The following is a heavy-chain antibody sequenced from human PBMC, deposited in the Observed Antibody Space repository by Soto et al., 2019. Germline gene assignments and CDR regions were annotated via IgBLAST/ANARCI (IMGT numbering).Heavy chain of an antibody. CDR3: AKVMVSAPRHPDVDH. D-gene: IGHD2-15*01. CDR1: GGSIINSDYY. CDR2: LHHSGGT. V-gene: IGHV4-39*01. Sequence: LQLQESGPGLVKPSETLSLTCTVSGGSIINSDYYWAWIRQPPGKGLEWIGSLHHSGGTYYNSSLRSRATISADAPKNQLSLNLKSVTAADTAVYYCAKVMVSAPRHPDVDHWGQGALVTVSS. J-gene: IGHJ4*02.